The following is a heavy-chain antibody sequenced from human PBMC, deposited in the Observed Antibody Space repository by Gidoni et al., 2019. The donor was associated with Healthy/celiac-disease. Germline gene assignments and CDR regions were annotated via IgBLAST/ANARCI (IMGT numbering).Heavy chain of an antibody. CDR2: IYTSGST. V-gene: IGHV4-4*07. Sequence: QVQLQESGPGLVKPSETLSLTCTVSGGSISSSSWSWIRQPAGKGLEWIGRIYTSGSTNSNPSLKSRVTMSVDTSKNQFSLKLSSVTAADTAVYYCARDRLVVVAATPVYYFDYWGQGTLVTVSS. CDR1: GGSISSSS. CDR3: ARDRLVVVAATPVYYFDY. D-gene: IGHD2-15*01. J-gene: IGHJ4*02.